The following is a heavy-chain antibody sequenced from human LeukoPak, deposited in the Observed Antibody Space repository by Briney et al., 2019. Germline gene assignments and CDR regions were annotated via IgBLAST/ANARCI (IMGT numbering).Heavy chain of an antibody. CDR2: IYYSGST. CDR1: AYSISSAYY. V-gene: IGHV4-38-2*02. D-gene: IGHD3-10*01. CDR3: ARHLGPYGSGSYVFDY. J-gene: IGHJ4*02. Sequence: PSETLSLTCTVSAYSISSAYYWGWIRQPPGKGLEWIGSIYYSGSTYYNPSLKSRVTISVDTSKNQFSLKLSSVTAADTAVYYCARHLGPYGSGSYVFDYWGQGTLVTVSS.